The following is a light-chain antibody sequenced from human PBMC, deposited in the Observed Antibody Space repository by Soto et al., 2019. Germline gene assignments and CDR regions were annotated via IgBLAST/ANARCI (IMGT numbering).Light chain of an antibody. Sequence: EIVMTQSPATLAVSPGERATLSCRASQSVSSDFAWLQQKPGQAPRLLIYGASTRATGIPARFSGSGSGTDFIIAMSSQQSEDCAVYYCQQYNDWPRTFGQGNKVES. V-gene: IGKV3-15*01. CDR3: QQYNDWPRT. CDR2: GAS. J-gene: IGKJ1*01. CDR1: QSVSSD.